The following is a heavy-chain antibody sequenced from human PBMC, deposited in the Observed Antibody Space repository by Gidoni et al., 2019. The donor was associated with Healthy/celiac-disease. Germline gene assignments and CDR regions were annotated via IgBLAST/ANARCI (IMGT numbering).Heavy chain of an antibody. Sequence: QVQLVESGGGVVQPVRSLRLSCAASGFTFRSYGMHWVRQAPGKGLEWWAVISYDGSNKYYADSVKGRFTISRDKSKNTLYLQMNSLRAEDTAVYYCAKAHRNYYYYYMDVWGKGTTVTVSS. CDR1: GFTFRSYG. V-gene: IGHV3-30*18. CDR2: ISYDGSNK. J-gene: IGHJ6*03. CDR3: AKAHRNYYYYYMDV.